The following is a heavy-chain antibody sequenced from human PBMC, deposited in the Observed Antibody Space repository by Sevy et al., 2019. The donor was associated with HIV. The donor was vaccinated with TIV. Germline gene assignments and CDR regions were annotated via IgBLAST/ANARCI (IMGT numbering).Heavy chain of an antibody. Sequence: GGSLRLSCAVSGFTFSSYVFHWVRQAPGEGLEWVAIISYDGSNQQYADSVKGRFTVSRDNSKNTLFLQMNSLRAEDTALYYCARATIPVSHYYDSSGYYKDDAFDMWGQGTMVTVSS. CDR2: ISYDGSNQ. CDR1: GFTFSSYV. J-gene: IGHJ3*02. V-gene: IGHV3-30*01. D-gene: IGHD3-22*01. CDR3: ARATIPVSHYYDSSGYYKDDAFDM.